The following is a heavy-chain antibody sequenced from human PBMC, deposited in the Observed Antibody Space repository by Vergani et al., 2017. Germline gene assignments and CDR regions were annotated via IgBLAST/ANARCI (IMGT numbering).Heavy chain of an antibody. D-gene: IGHD5-18*01. J-gene: IGHJ4*02. CDR2: IYYSGST. CDR3: ARGSYGGFPFDY. CDR1: GGSISSSSYY. Sequence: QLQLQESGPGLVKPSETLSLTCTVSGGSISSSSYYWGWIRHPPGKGLEWIGSIYYSGSTYYNPSLKSRVTISVDTSKNQFSLKLSSVTAADTAVYYCARGSYGGFPFDYWGQGTLVTVSS. V-gene: IGHV4-39*01.